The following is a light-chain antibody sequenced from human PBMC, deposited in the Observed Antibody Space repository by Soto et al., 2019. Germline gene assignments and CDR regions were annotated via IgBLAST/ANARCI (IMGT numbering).Light chain of an antibody. Sequence: EIVMTQSPATLSVSPGERATLSCRASQSITTNLVWYQQKPGQAPRLLIYGASTRATGFPARFSGSGSGTDFTLTISILQSEDFAVYYCQLYDHWPRTFGQGTKVEVK. CDR2: GAS. CDR3: QLYDHWPRT. J-gene: IGKJ1*01. CDR1: QSITTN. V-gene: IGKV3-15*01.